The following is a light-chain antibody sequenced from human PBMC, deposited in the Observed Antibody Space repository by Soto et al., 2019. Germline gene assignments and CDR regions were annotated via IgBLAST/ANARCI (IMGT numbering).Light chain of an antibody. V-gene: IGLV2-11*01. Sequence: QSVLTQPRSVSGSPGQSVTMSCTRTSSDVANYKYVSWYQQHPGKAPKLMIYDVNKRPSGVPYRFSGSKSGNTASLTISGLQAEDEADYYRCSYAGTYTRVFGTGTKVTVL. CDR3: CSYAGTYTRV. CDR2: DVN. CDR1: SSDVANYKY. J-gene: IGLJ1*01.